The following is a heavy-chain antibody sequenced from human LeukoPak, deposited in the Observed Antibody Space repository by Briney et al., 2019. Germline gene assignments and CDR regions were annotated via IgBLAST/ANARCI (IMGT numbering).Heavy chain of an antibody. CDR2: IRSKTYGGTT. D-gene: IGHD5-18*01. Sequence: SGGSLRLSCTASGFTFGDHAMSWVRQAPGKGLEWVGFIRSKTYGGTTEYAASVKGRFTISRDDSKSIAYLQMNSLKTEDTAVYYCTRGQIQQWLYYGMDVWGQGTTVTVSS. J-gene: IGHJ6*02. V-gene: IGHV3-49*04. CDR3: TRGQIQQWLYYGMDV. CDR1: GFTFGDHA.